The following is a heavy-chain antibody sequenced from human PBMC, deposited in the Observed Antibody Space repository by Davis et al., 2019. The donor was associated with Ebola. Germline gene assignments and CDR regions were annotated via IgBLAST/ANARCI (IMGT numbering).Heavy chain of an antibody. D-gene: IGHD3-3*01. J-gene: IGHJ4*02. CDR2: ISSSSSTV. CDR1: GFPFSSYS. CDR3: AREDPYYDFWSGSYFDY. Sequence: GGSLRLPCAASGFPFSSYSMSWVRQAPGKGLEWVAYISSSSSTVYYADSVKGRFTISRDNSKNSLYLQLNSLRAEDTAVYYCAREDPYYDFWSGSYFDYWGQGTRVTVSS. V-gene: IGHV3-48*01.